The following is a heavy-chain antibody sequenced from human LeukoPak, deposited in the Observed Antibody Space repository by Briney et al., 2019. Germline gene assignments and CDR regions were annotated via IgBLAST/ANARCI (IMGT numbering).Heavy chain of an antibody. CDR3: ARWWGFDP. J-gene: IGHJ5*02. V-gene: IGHV4-34*01. D-gene: IGHD2-15*01. CDR1: GGSFSGYY. CDR2: INHSGST. Sequence: SETLSLTCAVYGGSFSGYYWTWIRQPPGKGLEWIGEINHSGSTNYNPSLKSRVTISVDTSNNQFSLKLSSVTAADTAVYYCARWWGFDPWGQGTLVTVSS.